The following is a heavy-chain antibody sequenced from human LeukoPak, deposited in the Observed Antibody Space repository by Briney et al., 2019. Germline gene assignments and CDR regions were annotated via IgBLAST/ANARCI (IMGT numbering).Heavy chain of an antibody. CDR1: GYSISGGYY. V-gene: IGHV4-38-2*02. CDR3: ASYCSSTSCFASDAFDI. J-gene: IGHJ3*02. CDR2: ISHSGST. Sequence: SETLSLTCTVSGYSISGGYYWGWIRQPPGKGREWVGSISHSGSTFYNPSLKSRVTISVDTSKNQFSLKLSSVTAADTAVYYCASYCSSTSCFASDAFDIWGQGTMVTVSS. D-gene: IGHD2-2*01.